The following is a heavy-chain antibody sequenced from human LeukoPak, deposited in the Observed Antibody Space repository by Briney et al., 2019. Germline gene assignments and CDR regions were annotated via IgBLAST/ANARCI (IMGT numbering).Heavy chain of an antibody. CDR3: ARDMIAVAKRKSWFDP. CDR1: GFTFSSYA. CDR2: ISYDGSNK. D-gene: IGHD3-22*01. V-gene: IGHV3-30-3*01. J-gene: IGHJ5*02. Sequence: PGRSLSLSCAAYGFTFSSYAMHWVRQAPGKGLEWVAVISYDGSNKYYADSVKGRFTISRDNSKNTLYLQMYSLRDEDTAVYYCARDMIAVAKRKSWFDPWGQGTLVTVSS.